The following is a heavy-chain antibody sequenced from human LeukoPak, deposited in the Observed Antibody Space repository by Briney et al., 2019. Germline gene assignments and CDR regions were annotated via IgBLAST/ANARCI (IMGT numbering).Heavy chain of an antibody. CDR2: IYNSGST. V-gene: IGHV4-59*08. CDR3: ARMGTYYYDSSGYYYVQPNWFDP. D-gene: IGHD3-22*01. CDR1: GGSISSYY. J-gene: IGHJ5*02. Sequence: SETLSLTCTVSGGSISSYYWSWIRQPPGRGLEWIGYIYNSGSTNYNPSLKSRVTISVDTSKNQFSLKLSSVTAADTAVYYCARMGTYYYDSSGYYYVQPNWFDPWGQGTLVTVSS.